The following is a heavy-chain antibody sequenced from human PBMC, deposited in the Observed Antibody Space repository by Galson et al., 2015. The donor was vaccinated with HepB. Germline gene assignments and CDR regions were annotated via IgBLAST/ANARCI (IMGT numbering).Heavy chain of an antibody. D-gene: IGHD2-15*01. CDR2: IYSDGSNK. Sequence: SLRLSCAASGFTFNSYGVHWVRQAPGKGLEWVTMIYSDGSNKYYADSVKGRFTISRDNSKNTLYLQMNSLRAEDTAVYYCARELGCSGGSCYGAYHIWGQGTMVTVSS. J-gene: IGHJ3*02. CDR1: GFTFNSYG. V-gene: IGHV3-33*01. CDR3: ARELGCSGGSCYGAYHI.